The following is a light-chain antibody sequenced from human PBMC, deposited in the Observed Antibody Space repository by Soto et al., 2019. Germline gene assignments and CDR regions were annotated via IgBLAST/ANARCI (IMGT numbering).Light chain of an antibody. CDR1: QSVSSN. J-gene: IGKJ1*01. V-gene: IGKV3-15*01. CDR3: QHYNHWPPSPTWT. Sequence: EVVMTQSPATLSVSPGERATLSCRASQSVSSNLAWYQQRPGQAPRLLIFGASTRATGIPARFSGSGSETEFTLTISSLQSEDFAVYYCQHYNHWPPSPTWTFGQGTKVEIK. CDR2: GAS.